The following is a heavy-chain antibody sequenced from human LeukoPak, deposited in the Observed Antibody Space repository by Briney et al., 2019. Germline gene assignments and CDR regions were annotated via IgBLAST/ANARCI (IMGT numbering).Heavy chain of an antibody. Sequence: GASVEVSCKASVYTFTSYDINWVRQATGQGLEWMGWMNPNSGNTGYAQKFQGRVTMTRNTSISTAYMELSSLRSEDTAVYYCARDFDWLLSTDYWGQGTLVTVSS. CDR3: ARDFDWLLSTDY. D-gene: IGHD3-9*01. CDR2: MNPNSGNT. CDR1: VYTFTSYD. V-gene: IGHV1-8*01. J-gene: IGHJ4*02.